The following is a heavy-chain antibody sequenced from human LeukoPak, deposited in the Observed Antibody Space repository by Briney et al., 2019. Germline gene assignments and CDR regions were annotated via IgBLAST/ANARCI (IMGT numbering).Heavy chain of an antibody. D-gene: IGHD4-17*01. J-gene: IGHJ4*02. CDR1: GYTFTGYY. V-gene: IGHV1-2*02. Sequence: ASVKVSCKASGYTFTGYYMHWVRQAPGQGLEWMGGINPNSGGTNYAQKFQGRVTMTRDTSISTAYMELSSLRSDDTALCYCTREATVTTRGFYFDYWGQGTVVTVSS. CDR2: INPNSGGT. CDR3: TREATVTTRGFYFDY.